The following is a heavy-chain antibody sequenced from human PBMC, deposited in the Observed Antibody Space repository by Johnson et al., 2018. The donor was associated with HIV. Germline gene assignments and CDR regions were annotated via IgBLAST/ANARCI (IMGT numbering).Heavy chain of an antibody. J-gene: IGHJ3*02. D-gene: IGHD6-13*01. CDR1: GFTVSSNY. Sequence: VQLVESGGGLIQPGGSLRLSCAASGFTVSSNYISWVRQAPGRGLEWVSLIYSDGSTYYADSVKGRFTISRDDSKNTLYLQMSSLRAEDTAVYYCARGGGSSRWYQADAFDIWGQGTMVTVSS. CDR3: ARGGGSSRWYQADAFDI. V-gene: IGHV3-66*03. CDR2: IYSDGST.